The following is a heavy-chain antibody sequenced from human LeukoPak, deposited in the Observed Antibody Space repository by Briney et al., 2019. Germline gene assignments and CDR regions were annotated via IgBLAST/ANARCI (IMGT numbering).Heavy chain of an antibody. V-gene: IGHV1-18*01. D-gene: IGHD3-10*01. Sequence: ASVKVSCKASGGTFSSYAISWVRQAPGQGLEWMGWMNPNSGNTGHAQKFQGRVTMTTDTSTSTAYMELRSLRSDDTAVYYCARDYGSGIRFDYWGQGTLVTVSS. CDR2: MNPNSGNT. J-gene: IGHJ4*02. CDR3: ARDYGSGIRFDY. CDR1: GGTFSSYA.